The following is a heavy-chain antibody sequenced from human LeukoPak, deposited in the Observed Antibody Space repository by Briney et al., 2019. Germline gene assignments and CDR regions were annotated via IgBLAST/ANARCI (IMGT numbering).Heavy chain of an antibody. Sequence: SQTLSLTCAVSGGSISSGGYSWSWIRQPPGKGLEWIGYIYHSGSTYYNPSLKSRVTISVDRSKNQFSLKLSSVTAADTAVYYCASGGGYCSSTSCYTLGTNWFDPWGQGTLVTVSS. V-gene: IGHV4-30-2*01. CDR1: GGSISSGGYS. D-gene: IGHD2-2*02. CDR3: ASGGGYCSSTSCYTLGTNWFDP. J-gene: IGHJ5*02. CDR2: IYHSGST.